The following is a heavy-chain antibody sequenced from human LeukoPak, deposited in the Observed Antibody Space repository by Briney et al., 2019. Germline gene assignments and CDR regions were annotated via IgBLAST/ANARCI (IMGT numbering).Heavy chain of an antibody. V-gene: IGHV1-2*02. D-gene: IGHD6-13*01. Sequence: GASVKVSCKASGYTFTGYYMHWVRQAPGQGLEWMGWINPNSGGTNYAQKFQGRVTMTRDTSISTAYMELSRLRSDDTAVYYCARDRASSSWTDHDAFDIWGQGTMVTVSS. CDR3: ARDRASSSWTDHDAFDI. J-gene: IGHJ3*02. CDR1: GYTFTGYY. CDR2: INPNSGGT.